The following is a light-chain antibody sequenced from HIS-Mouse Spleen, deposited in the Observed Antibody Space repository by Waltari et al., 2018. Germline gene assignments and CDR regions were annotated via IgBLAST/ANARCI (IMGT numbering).Light chain of an antibody. V-gene: IGKV1-12*02. CDR3: QQANSFPSFTLFT. CDR1: QGISSW. CDR2: AAS. J-gene: IGKJ3*01. Sequence: DIQMTQSPSSLSASLGDRLTIPCRSSQGISSWLAWYQQKPGKAPKLLIYAASSLQSGVPSRFSGSGSGTDFTLTISSLQPEDFATYYCQQANSFPSFTLFTFGPGTKVDIK.